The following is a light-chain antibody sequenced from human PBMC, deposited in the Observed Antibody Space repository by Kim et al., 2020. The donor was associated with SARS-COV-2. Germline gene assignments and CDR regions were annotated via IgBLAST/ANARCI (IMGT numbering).Light chain of an antibody. J-gene: IGKJ2*01. CDR2: GAS. Sequence: EIVMTQSPATLSVSPGERATLSCRASQSVSSNLAWYQQKPGQAPRLLIYGASTRATDIPARFSGSGSGTEFTLIISSLQSEDSAVYYCQQYNNWPPYTFSQGTKLEI. V-gene: IGKV3-15*01. CDR3: QQYNNWPPYT. CDR1: QSVSSN.